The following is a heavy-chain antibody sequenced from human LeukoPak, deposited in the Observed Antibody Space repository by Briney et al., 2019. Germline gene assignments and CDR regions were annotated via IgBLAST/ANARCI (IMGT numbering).Heavy chain of an antibody. J-gene: IGHJ3*02. CDR3: ARRIRYFDWLLPKNAFDI. CDR2: IYHSGST. Sequence: PSETLSLTCAVSGGSISSSNWWSWVRQPPGKGLEWIGEIYHSGSTNYNPSLKSRVTISVDKSKNQFSLKLSSVTAADTAVYYCARRIRYFDWLLPKNAFDIWGQGTMVTVSS. V-gene: IGHV4-4*02. D-gene: IGHD3-9*01. CDR1: GGSISSSNW.